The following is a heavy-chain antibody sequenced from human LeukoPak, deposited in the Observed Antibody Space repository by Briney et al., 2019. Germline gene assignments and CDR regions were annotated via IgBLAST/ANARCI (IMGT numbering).Heavy chain of an antibody. CDR3: AKDQTILYRAGFDH. Sequence: GGSLRLSCAASGFTFSSYAMSWVRQAPGKGLEWVSGISGSGDNTYYADSVKGRFTISRDNSKNTLSLQMNSLGAEDTAMYYCAKDQTILYRAGFDHWGQGTLVTVSS. V-gene: IGHV3-23*01. D-gene: IGHD1-1*01. J-gene: IGHJ4*02. CDR2: ISGSGDNT. CDR1: GFTFSSYA.